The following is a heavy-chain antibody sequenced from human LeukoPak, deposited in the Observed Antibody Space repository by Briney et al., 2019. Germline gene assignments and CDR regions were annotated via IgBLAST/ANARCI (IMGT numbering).Heavy chain of an antibody. Sequence: GRSLILSCAASGFTFDDYAMHWVRQAPGKGLEWVSGISWNSGSIGYADSVKGRFTISRDNAKNSLYLQMNSLRPEDTALYYCAKAGLRGTTTNFDYWGQGTLVTVSS. CDR2: ISWNSGSI. CDR1: GFTFDDYA. V-gene: IGHV3-9*01. D-gene: IGHD4-17*01. J-gene: IGHJ4*02. CDR3: AKAGLRGTTTNFDY.